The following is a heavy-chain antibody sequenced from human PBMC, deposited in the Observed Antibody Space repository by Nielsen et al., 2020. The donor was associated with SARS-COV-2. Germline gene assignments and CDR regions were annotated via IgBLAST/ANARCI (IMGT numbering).Heavy chain of an antibody. V-gene: IGHV3-21*01. CDR2: ISSSSSYI. J-gene: IGHJ4*02. CDR1: GFTFSSYA. D-gene: IGHD3-3*01. Sequence: GGSLRLSCAASGFTFSSYAMTWVRQAPGKGLEWVSSISSSSSYIYYADSVKGRFTISRDNAKNSLYLQMNSLRAEDTAVYYCARDDYDFWSGYYYHDYWGQGTLVTVSS. CDR3: ARDDYDFWSGYYYHDY.